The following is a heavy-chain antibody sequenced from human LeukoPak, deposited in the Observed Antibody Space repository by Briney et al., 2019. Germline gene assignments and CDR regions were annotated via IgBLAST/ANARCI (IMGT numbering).Heavy chain of an antibody. CDR2: MSYSGSS. V-gene: IGHV4-39*02. D-gene: IGHD1-7*01. CDR3: ARMRTGSTEFFDN. J-gene: IGHJ4*02. CDR1: GGSISNRDYF. Sequence: PSETLSLTCTVAGGSISNRDYFWGWIRQPPGKGLEWIGCMSYSGSSYYDSSLKSRVAISLDTSRNLFSLNLKSVTAADTAVYYCARMRTGSTEFFDNWGQGTLVTVSS.